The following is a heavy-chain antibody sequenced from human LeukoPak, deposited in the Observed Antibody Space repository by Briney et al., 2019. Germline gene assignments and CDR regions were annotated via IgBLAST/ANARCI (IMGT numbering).Heavy chain of an antibody. J-gene: IGHJ3*02. V-gene: IGHV1-18*01. CDR3: ARSDMLCGYSPKPAFDI. Sequence: ASVKVSFKASGYTFTSYDINWVRQAPGQGLEWMGWISAYNGNTNYAQKLQGRVTITTDTSTSTDYMELRSLRSDATAVYYCARSDMLCGYSPKPAFDICGQRTM. CDR1: GYTFTSYD. D-gene: IGHD3-9*01. CDR2: ISAYNGNT.